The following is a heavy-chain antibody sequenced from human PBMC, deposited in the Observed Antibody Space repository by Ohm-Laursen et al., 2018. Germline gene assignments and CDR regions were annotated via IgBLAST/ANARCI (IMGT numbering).Heavy chain of an antibody. CDR2: ISSSSSTI. CDR1: GFTFSSYS. J-gene: IGHJ4*02. V-gene: IGHV3-48*01. D-gene: IGHD4-17*01. CDR3: ARVMTAVTVDY. Sequence: SLRLSCAASGFTFSSYSMNWVRQAPGKGLEWVSYISSSSSTIYYADSVKGRFTISRDNAKNSLYLQMNSLRAEDTAVYYCARVMTAVTVDYWGQGTLVTVSS.